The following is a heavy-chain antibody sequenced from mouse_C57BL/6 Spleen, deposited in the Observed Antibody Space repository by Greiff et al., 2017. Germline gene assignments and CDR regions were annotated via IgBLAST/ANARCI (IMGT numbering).Heavy chain of an antibody. Sequence: QVQLKESGPGLVAPSQSLSITCTVSGFSLTSYGVHWVRQPPGKGLEWLVVIWSDGSTTYNSALKSRLSISKDNSKSQVCLKMNSLQTDDTAMYYCARHPYGYDDAMDYWGQGTSVTVSS. CDR1: GFSLTSYG. J-gene: IGHJ4*01. CDR2: IWSDGST. CDR3: ARHPYGYDDAMDY. D-gene: IGHD2-2*01. V-gene: IGHV2-6-1*01.